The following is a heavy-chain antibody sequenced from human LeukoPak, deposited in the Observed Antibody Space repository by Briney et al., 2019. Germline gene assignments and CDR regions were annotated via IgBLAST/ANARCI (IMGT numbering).Heavy chain of an antibody. CDR1: GGSISSSSYY. CDR3: ARILYESSGYFDY. J-gene: IGHJ4*02. Sequence: PSETLSLTCTVSGGSISSSSYYWGWIRQPPGKGLEWIGSIYYSGSTYYNPSLKSRVTISVDTSKNQFSLKLSSGTAADTAVYYCARILYESSGYFDYWGQGTLVTVSS. D-gene: IGHD3-22*01. CDR2: IYYSGST. V-gene: IGHV4-39*07.